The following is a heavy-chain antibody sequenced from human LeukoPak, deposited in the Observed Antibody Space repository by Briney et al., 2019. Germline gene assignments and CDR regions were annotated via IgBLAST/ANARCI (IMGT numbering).Heavy chain of an antibody. J-gene: IGHJ4*02. D-gene: IGHD6-13*01. CDR3: ARSFLSNWYYFDN. CDR1: GDSISSYY. Sequence: SETLSLTCTVSGDSISSYYWSWIRQPAGKGLEWIGRIYTSGSTNYNPSLKSRVTMSVDTSKNQFSLKLNSVTAANTAVYYCARSFLSNWYYFDNWGQGTLVTVSS. CDR2: IYTSGST. V-gene: IGHV4-4*07.